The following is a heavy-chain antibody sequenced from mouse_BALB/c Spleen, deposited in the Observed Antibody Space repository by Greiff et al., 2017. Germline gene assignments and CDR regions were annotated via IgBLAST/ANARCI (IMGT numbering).Heavy chain of an antibody. Sequence: EVMLVESGGGLVQPGGSLRLSCATSGFTFTAYYMSWVRQPPGKALEWLGFIRNKANGYTTEYSASVKGRLTISRDNSQSILYLQMNTLRAEDSATYYCARARDDYDGFAYWGQGTLVTVSA. V-gene: IGHV7-3*02. D-gene: IGHD2-4*01. CDR1: GFTFTAYY. CDR3: ARARDDYDGFAY. J-gene: IGHJ3*01. CDR2: IRNKANGYTT.